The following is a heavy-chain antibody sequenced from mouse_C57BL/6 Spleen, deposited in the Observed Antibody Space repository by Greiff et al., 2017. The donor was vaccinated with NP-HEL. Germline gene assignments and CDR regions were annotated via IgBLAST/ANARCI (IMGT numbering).Heavy chain of an antibody. D-gene: IGHD1-1*01. Sequence: VQLQQSGAELVRPGASVKLSCTASGFNIKDDYMHWVKQRPEQGLEWIGWIDPENGDTEYASKFQGKATITADTSSNTAYLQLSSPTSEDTAVYYCTTPPGRRYFDVWGTGTTVTVAS. CDR2: IDPENGDT. V-gene: IGHV14-4*01. J-gene: IGHJ1*03. CDR3: TTPPGRRYFDV. CDR1: GFNIKDDY.